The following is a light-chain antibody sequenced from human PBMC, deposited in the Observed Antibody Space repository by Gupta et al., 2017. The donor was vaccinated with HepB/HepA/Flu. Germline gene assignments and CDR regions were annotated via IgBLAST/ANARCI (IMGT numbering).Light chain of an antibody. CDR2: WAS. Sequence: DIVVTQPPDSLAVSLGERATTNCKSTQRVLYSSNNKDYLAWYQQKPGQPPKLLIYWASTRESGVPDRFSGSGSGTDFTLTISRLQAEDVAVYYCQQHYNTPLTFGGGTKVEIK. CDR3: QQHYNTPLT. CDR1: QRVLYSSNNKDY. V-gene: IGKV4-1*01. J-gene: IGKJ4*01.